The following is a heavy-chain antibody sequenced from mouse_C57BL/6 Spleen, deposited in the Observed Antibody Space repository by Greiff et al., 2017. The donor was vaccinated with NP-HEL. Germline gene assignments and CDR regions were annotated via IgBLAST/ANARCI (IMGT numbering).Heavy chain of an antibody. Sequence: QVQLKQPGAELVMPGASVKLSCKASGYTFTSYWMHWVKQRPGQGLEWIGEIDPSDSYTNYNQKFKGKSTLTVDKSSSTAYMQLSSLTSEDSAVYYCARGPITTVVATGDYWGQGTTLTVSS. CDR3: ARGPITTVVATGDY. D-gene: IGHD1-1*01. CDR2: IDPSDSYT. CDR1: GYTFTSYW. J-gene: IGHJ2*01. V-gene: IGHV1-69*01.